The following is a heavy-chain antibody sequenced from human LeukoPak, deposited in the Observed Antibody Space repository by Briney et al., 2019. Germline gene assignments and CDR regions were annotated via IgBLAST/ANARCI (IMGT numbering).Heavy chain of an antibody. CDR1: GFTFSSYA. CDR3: AKAPIVVADRSYFDY. CDR2: ISGSGGST. J-gene: IGHJ4*02. D-gene: IGHD6-13*01. V-gene: IGHV3-23*01. Sequence: PGGSLRLSCAASGFTFSSYAMSWVRQAPGKGLEWVSAISGSGGSTYYADSVEGRFTISRDNSKNTLYLQMNSLRAEDTAVYYCAKAPIVVADRSYFDYWGQGTLVTVSS.